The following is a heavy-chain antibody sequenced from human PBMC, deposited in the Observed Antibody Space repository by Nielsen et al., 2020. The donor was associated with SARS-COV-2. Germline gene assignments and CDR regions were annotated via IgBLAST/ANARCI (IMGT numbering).Heavy chain of an antibody. CDR1: GFSFSGYV. J-gene: IGHJ6*02. CDR3: AKSLLVGGFPGYGMDV. CDR2: ISADGSAT. V-gene: IGHV3-23*01. Sequence: GGSLRLSCAASGFSFSGYVMNWVRQAPGKGLQWVSGISADGSATYYADSVKGRFSISRDNSKDTLYLQMISLRPEDTAVYYCAKSLLVGGFPGYGMDVWGQGTMVTVS. D-gene: IGHD1-26*01.